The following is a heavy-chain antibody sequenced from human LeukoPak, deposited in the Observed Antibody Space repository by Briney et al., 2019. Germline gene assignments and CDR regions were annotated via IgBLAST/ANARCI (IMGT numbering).Heavy chain of an antibody. D-gene: IGHD3/OR15-3a*01. V-gene: IGHV3-48*02. Sequence: GGSLRLSCAASGFTVSSYIMNWVRQAPGKGLEWVSYISSSSTIYYADSVKGRFTISRDNAKNSLYLQMNSLRDEDTAVYYCARAFGLTDYWGQGTLVTVSS. CDR2: ISSSSTI. CDR3: ARAFGLTDY. CDR1: GFTVSSYI. J-gene: IGHJ4*02.